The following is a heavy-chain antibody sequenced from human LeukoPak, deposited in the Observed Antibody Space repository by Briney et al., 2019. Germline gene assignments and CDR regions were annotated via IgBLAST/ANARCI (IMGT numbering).Heavy chain of an antibody. Sequence: GGSLRLSCAASGFTFSSYTMNWVRQAPGKGLEWVSSISNCCSYIYYADSVKGRFTISRDNAKNSLYLQMNSLRAEDTAVYYCARDQLELRHAFDIWGQGTMVTVSS. CDR3: ARDQLELRHAFDI. D-gene: IGHD1-1*01. CDR1: GFTFSSYT. J-gene: IGHJ3*02. CDR2: ISNCCSYI. V-gene: IGHV3-21*01.